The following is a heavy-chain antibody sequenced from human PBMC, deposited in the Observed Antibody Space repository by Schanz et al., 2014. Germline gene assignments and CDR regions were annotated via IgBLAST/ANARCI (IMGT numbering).Heavy chain of an antibody. CDR3: ARDHTTESYYSAGPPIDY. V-gene: IGHV3-23*01. CDR1: GFTFSTYA. J-gene: IGHJ4*02. CDR2: INTGGDST. D-gene: IGHD1-26*01. Sequence: EVKLLESGGTLVRPGGSLRLSCAASGFTFSTYAMAWVRQAPGKGLEWVSSINTGGDSTYYADSVKGRFTISRDNSKNTLFLQMNSLRAEDTAVYYCARDHTTESYYSAGPPIDYWGQGTLVTVSS.